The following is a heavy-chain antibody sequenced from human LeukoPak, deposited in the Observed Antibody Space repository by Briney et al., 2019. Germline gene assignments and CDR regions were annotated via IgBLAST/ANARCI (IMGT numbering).Heavy chain of an antibody. CDR3: GRHRSGSGTYFIDY. CDR1: AFTFSTYG. J-gene: IGHJ4*02. CDR2: IRFDGSDA. D-gene: IGHD3-10*01. V-gene: IGHV3-30*02. Sequence: GGSLRLSCAASAFTFSTYGMHWVRQAPGKGLEWVAFIRFDGSDAYYADSVKGRLTISRDNSKSTLFLQMHSLRVEDTAVYYCGRHRSGSGTYFIDYWGQGTLVSVSS.